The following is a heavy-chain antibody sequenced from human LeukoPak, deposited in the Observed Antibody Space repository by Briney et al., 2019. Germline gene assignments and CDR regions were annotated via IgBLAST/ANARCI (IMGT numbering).Heavy chain of an antibody. CDR2: INPNSGGT. V-gene: IGHV1-2*02. D-gene: IGHD5-12*01. CDR1: GYTFTGYY. CDR3: ARDPQGWGXSGXXXRIPFDY. Sequence: ASVKVSCKASGYTFTGYYMHWVRQAPGQGLEWMGWINPNSGGTNYAQKFQGRVTMTRDTSISTAYMELSRLRSDDTAVYYCARDPQGWGXSGXXXRIPFDYWGQXTLVTVS. J-gene: IGHJ4*02.